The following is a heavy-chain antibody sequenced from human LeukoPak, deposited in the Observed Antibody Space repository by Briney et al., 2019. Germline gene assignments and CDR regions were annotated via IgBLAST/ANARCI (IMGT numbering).Heavy chain of an antibody. V-gene: IGHV3-66*01. CDR3: ARDPGYGLGVDYGDY. Sequence: GGSLRLSCAASGFTVSGNYMSWVRQAPGKGLEWLSVIHRGGNTYYADSVKGRFTISRDSSKNTVFPQMDSLRAEDAAVYYCARDPGYGLGVDYGDYWGQGTLVTVSS. CDR2: IHRGGNT. CDR1: GFTVSGNY. J-gene: IGHJ4*02. D-gene: IGHD3-10*01.